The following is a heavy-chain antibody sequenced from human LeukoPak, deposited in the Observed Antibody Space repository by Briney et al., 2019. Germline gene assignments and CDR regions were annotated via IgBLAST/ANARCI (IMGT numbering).Heavy chain of an antibody. CDR3: AKAMTTVVHHAFDI. V-gene: IGHV3-23*01. CDR2: ISATGGST. Sequence: GGSLRLSCAGSGFSFSSYAMHWVRRAPGKGLEWISAISATGGSTHYADSVKGRFTISRDNPKNTLYLQVNSLRAEDTAVYYCAKAMTTVVHHAFDIWGQGTMVTVSS. CDR1: GFSFSSYA. D-gene: IGHD4-23*01. J-gene: IGHJ3*02.